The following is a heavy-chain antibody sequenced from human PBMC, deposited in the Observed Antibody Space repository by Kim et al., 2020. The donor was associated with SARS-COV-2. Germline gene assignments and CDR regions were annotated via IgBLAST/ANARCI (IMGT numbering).Heavy chain of an antibody. CDR3: ASGDGSSWWHWFDP. D-gene: IGHD6-13*01. CDR2: INPNSGGT. CDR1: GYTFTGYY. J-gene: IGHJ5*02. V-gene: IGHV1-2*06. Sequence: ASVKVSCKASGYTFTGYYMHWVRQAPGQGLEWMGRINPNSGGTNYAQKFQGRVTMTRDTSISTAYMELSRLRSDDTAVYYCASGDGSSWWHWFDPWGQGTLVTVSS.